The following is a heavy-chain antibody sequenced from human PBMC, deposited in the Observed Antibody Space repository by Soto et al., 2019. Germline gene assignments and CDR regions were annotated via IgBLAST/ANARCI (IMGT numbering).Heavy chain of an antibody. J-gene: IGHJ4*02. CDR1: VSSLIDNY. CDR2: INHSGNT. V-gene: IGHV4-34*01. CDR3: ERGRGESED. Sequence: SDTLSLTCSFYVSSLIDNYCNLLRQPPGKWLEWIVEINHSGNTNYNPSLMSLVTISIDTYKNQLSLNLRSVSAADTAVYYCERGRGESEDWGQGTTVTVSS. D-gene: IGHD2-21*01.